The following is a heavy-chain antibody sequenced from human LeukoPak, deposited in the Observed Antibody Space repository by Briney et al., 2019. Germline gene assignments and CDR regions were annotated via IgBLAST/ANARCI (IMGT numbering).Heavy chain of an antibody. D-gene: IGHD2-2*01. J-gene: IGHJ3*02. CDR3: ARGSVVAKSIPYAFDI. CDR2: INPNSGGT. V-gene: IGHV1-2*02. Sequence: ASVKVSCKASGYTFTGYYMHWVRQAPGQGLEWMGWINPNSGGTNYAQKFQGRVTMTRDTSISTAYMELSRLRSDDTAVYYCARGSVVAKSIPYAFDIWGQGTMVTVSS. CDR1: GYTFTGYY.